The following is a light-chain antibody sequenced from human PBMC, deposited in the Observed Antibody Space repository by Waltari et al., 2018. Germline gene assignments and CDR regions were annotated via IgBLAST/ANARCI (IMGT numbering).Light chain of an antibody. J-gene: IGLJ2*01. CDR1: NSDVGGYTY. V-gene: IGLV2-14*01. CDR3: SSYTSRSTV. CDR2: ELT. Sequence: QSALTQPASVSGSPGQSITISCTGTNSDVGGYTYVCRSQQHPGKAPKLMIYELTNRPSGISTRFSGSKSGNTASLTISGLQAEDEADYYCSSYTSRSTVFGGGTKLTVL.